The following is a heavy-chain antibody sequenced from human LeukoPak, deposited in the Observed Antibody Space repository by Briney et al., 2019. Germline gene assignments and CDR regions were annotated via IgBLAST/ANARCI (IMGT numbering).Heavy chain of an antibody. Sequence: SVKVFCKASGYTFTIHGISWARRAPGQGLEWMGWISAYNGDTKYAQNFQGRVTITTDTSTTTAYMELRSLGSDDTAVYYCARDPSNTSGNYPYFDYWGQGTLVTVSS. J-gene: IGHJ4*02. V-gene: IGHV1-18*01. D-gene: IGHD3-22*01. CDR1: GYTFTIHG. CDR3: ARDPSNTSGNYPYFDY. CDR2: ISAYNGDT.